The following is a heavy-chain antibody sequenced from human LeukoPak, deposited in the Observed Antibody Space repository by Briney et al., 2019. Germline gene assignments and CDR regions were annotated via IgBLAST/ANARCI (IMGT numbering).Heavy chain of an antibody. CDR1: GFTFSSYG. CDR3: ATAYGDFRAEGRYFDS. J-gene: IGHJ4*02. D-gene: IGHD4-17*01. V-gene: IGHV3-30*03. Sequence: GGSLRLSCAASGFTFSSYGMHWVRQAPCKGLEWVAVISYDGSNRYYADSVKGRFTISRDNSKDTLYLQMNSLRAEDTAVYYCATAYGDFRAEGRYFDSWGQGTLVTVSS. CDR2: ISYDGSNR.